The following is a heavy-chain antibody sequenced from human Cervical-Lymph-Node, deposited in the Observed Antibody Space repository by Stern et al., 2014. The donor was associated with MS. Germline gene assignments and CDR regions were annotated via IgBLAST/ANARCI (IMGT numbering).Heavy chain of an antibody. CDR3: ATSTGYFLLEYYFDY. D-gene: IGHD6-19*01. CDR1: GYSFISSW. V-gene: IGHV5-51*01. CDR2: IYPGDSDT. J-gene: IGHJ4*02. Sequence: VQLVQSAAEVKKPGESLKISCQGSGYSFISSWIGWVRQMPGKGLEWMAIIYPGDSDTRYNPSFQGQVTISADTSVNTAYRQGGSLKASDTAMYYCATSTGYFLLEYYFDYWGQGTLVTVSS.